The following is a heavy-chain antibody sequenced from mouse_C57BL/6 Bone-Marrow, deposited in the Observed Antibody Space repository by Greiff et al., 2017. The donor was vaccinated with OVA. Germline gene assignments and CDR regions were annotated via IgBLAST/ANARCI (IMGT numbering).Heavy chain of an antibody. Sequence: VQLQQSGPVLVKPGASVKMSCKASGYTFTDYYMNWVKQSHGKSLEWIGAINPYNGGTSYNQKFKGKATLTVDKTSSTPYMELNSLTSEDSAFYYGAPIYYYGSSYQGLFAYWGQGTLVTVSA. CDR1: GYTFTDYY. CDR3: APIYYYGSSYQGLFAY. J-gene: IGHJ3*01. V-gene: IGHV1-19*01. CDR2: INPYNGGT. D-gene: IGHD1-1*01.